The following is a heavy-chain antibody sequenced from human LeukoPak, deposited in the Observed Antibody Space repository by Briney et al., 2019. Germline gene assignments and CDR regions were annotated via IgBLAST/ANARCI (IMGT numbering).Heavy chain of an antibody. D-gene: IGHD2-8*02. CDR3: ARVGPPVLVVYAYWFDP. CDR1: GGSFSGYY. J-gene: IGHJ5*02. CDR2: INHSGST. V-gene: IGHV4-34*01. Sequence: PSETLSLTCAVYGGSFSGYYWSWIRQPPGKGLEWIGEINHSGSTNYNPSLTSRVTISVDTSNNQFSLKLSSVTAADTAVYYCARVGPPVLVVYAYWFDPWGQGTLVTVSS.